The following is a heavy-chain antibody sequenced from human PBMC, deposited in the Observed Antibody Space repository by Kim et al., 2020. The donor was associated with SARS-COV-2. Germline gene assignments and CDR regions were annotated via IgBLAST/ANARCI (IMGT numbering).Heavy chain of an antibody. J-gene: IGHJ6*02. CDR3: ARDFGYSYGEYYYYGMHV. V-gene: IGHV3-7*01. CDR1: GFTFSSYW. Sequence: GGSLRLSCAASGFTFSSYWMSWVRQAPGKGLEWVANIKQDGSEKYYVDSVKGRLTISRDNAKNSLYLQMNSLRAEDTAVYYCARDFGYSYGEYYYYGMHVWCQGTTVTVS. D-gene: IGHD5-18*01. CDR2: IKQDGSEK.